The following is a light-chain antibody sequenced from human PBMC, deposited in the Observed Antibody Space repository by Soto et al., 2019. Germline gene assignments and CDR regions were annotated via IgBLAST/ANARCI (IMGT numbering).Light chain of an antibody. CDR2: EAS. CDR1: QSINTY. J-gene: IGKJ2*01. CDR3: QQRTNWPPYT. Sequence: EIVLTQSPATLSLSPGGRATLSCRASQSINTYLAWYQQRPGQVPRLLIYEASNRATGISGRFSGSGSGTDFTLTISSLEFEDSAVYYCQQRTNWPPYTFGQGNKLEIK. V-gene: IGKV3-11*01.